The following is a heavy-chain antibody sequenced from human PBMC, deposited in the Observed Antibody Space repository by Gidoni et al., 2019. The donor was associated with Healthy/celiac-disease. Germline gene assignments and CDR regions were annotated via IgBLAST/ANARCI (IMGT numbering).Heavy chain of an antibody. V-gene: IGHV4-61*07. CDR3: AGHTRGADFDY. J-gene: IGHJ4*02. Sequence: KYNHSLRSRVTISVEMSRNQFSLKLSSVTAADTAVYYCAGHTRGADFDYWGQGTLVTVSS. D-gene: IGHD3-10*01.